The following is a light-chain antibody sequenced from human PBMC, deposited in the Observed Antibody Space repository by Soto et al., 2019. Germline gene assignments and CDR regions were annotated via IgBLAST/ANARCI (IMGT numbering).Light chain of an antibody. CDR3: QQSYTTPYT. V-gene: IGKV1-39*01. Sequence: DIQMTQSPSSLSASVGDRVTITCRASQTISNYLNWYQQKPGKAPDLLIYAASTLQRGVPSRFSGSVSETDFTLTINSLQPEDFVIYYCQQSYTTPYTFGQGTKLEI. CDR1: QTISNY. J-gene: IGKJ2*01. CDR2: AAS.